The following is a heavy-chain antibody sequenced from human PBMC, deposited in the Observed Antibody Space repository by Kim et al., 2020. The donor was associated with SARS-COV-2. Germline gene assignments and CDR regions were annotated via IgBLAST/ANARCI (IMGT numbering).Heavy chain of an antibody. Sequence: SETLSLTCTVSGDSVRNYYWSWIRQPPGKGLEWIGYIFYTGSTNYNPSLKSRVTISLDMSKNQFSLRLSSVTAADTAMYYCVREVDTTTNWFDPWGQGTLVTVSS. D-gene: IGHD5-18*01. CDR3: VREVDTTTNWFDP. V-gene: IGHV4-59*02. CDR1: GDSVRNYY. CDR2: IFYTGST. J-gene: IGHJ5*02.